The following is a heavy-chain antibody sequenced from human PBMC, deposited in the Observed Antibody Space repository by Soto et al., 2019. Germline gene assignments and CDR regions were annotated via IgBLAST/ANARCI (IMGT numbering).Heavy chain of an antibody. J-gene: IGHJ4*02. V-gene: IGHV1-69*01. CDR1: GGTFSSYA. CDR3: ARGGPTAYYASSPPGFDY. CDR2: IIPIFGTA. Sequence: QVQLVQSGAEVKKPGSSVKVSCKASGGTFSSYAISWVRQAPGQGLEWMGGIIPIFGTANYAQKFQGRVKITADESTSTDYMELSSPRSEDTAVYYCARGGPTAYYASSPPGFDYWGQGTLVTGSS. D-gene: IGHD3-22*01.